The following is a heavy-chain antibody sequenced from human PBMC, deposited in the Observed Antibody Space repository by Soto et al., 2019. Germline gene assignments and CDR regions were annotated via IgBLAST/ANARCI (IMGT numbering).Heavy chain of an antibody. J-gene: IGHJ4*02. V-gene: IGHV1-69*13. CDR1: GGTFSSYA. D-gene: IGHD3-9*01. CDR2: IIPIFGTA. CDR3: ARGLRYYDILTGYYPQFDY. Sequence: SVKVSCKASGGTFSSYAISWVRQAPGQGLEWMGGIIPIFGTANYAQKFQGRVTITADESTSTAYMELSSLRSEDTAVYYCARGLRYYDILTGYYPQFDYWGQGTLVTVSS.